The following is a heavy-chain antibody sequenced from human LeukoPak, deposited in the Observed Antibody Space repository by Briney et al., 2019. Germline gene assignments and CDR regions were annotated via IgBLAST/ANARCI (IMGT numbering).Heavy chain of an antibody. V-gene: IGHV1-3*01. D-gene: IGHD6-13*01. Sequence: ASVKVSCKASVYTFNSYSIHWVRQAPGQRLEWMGWINAGNGNTKYSQKFQGRVTITRDTSASTAYMELSSLRSEDTAVYYCATTDPSAAAGEGSDYWGQGTLVIVSS. CDR3: ATTDPSAAAGEGSDY. CDR1: VYTFNSYS. J-gene: IGHJ4*02. CDR2: INAGNGNT.